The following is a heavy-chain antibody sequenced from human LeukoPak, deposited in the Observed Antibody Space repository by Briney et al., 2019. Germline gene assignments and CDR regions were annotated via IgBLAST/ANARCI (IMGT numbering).Heavy chain of an antibody. CDR2: ISSSGSTI. V-gene: IGHV3-11*01. J-gene: IGHJ6*02. D-gene: IGHD2-2*01. CDR3: ARDGYCSSTSCYVRYYYYYGMDV. CDR1: GFTFSDYY. Sequence: PGGSLRLSCAASGFTFSDYYMSWIRQAPGKGLEWVSYISSSGSTIYYADSVKGRFTISRDNAKNPLYLQMNSLRAEDTAVYYCARDGYCSSTSCYVRYYYYYGMDVWGQGTTVTVSS.